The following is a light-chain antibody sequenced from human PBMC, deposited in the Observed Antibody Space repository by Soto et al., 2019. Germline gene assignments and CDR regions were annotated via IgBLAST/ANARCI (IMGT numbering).Light chain of an antibody. CDR2: EAS. CDR1: QDISDY. Sequence: DIQVTQSPSFLSASVGDRVTITCRASQDISDYLAWYQQKPGKAPNLLIYEASTLQSGVPSRFSGSGSGTEFTLSVSSLQPEDFATYYCLQLDSYPRTFGQGTKVDIK. J-gene: IGKJ1*01. V-gene: IGKV1-9*01. CDR3: LQLDSYPRT.